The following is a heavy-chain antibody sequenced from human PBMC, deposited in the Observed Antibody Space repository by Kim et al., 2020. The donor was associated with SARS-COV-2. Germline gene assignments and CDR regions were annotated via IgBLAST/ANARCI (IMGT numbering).Heavy chain of an antibody. CDR3: ARSTQWLAPDY. Sequence: TYYNPSLKSRVTISVDTSKNQFSLKLSSVTAADTAVYYCARSTQWLAPDYWGQGTLVTVSS. V-gene: IGHV4-39*01. J-gene: IGHJ4*02. CDR2: T. D-gene: IGHD6-19*01.